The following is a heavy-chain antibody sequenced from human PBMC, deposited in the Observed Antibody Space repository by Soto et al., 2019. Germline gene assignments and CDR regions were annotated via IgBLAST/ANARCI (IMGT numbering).Heavy chain of an antibody. CDR3: ARYSSPSGSLSN. Sequence: SLRLSCAASGFTFSSYAMHWVRQAPGKGLEWVAVISYDGSNKSYADSVKGRFTISRDNSKNTLYLQMNSLRAEDTAVYYCARYSSPSGSLSNWGQGTLVTVSS. V-gene: IGHV3-30-3*01. J-gene: IGHJ4*02. D-gene: IGHD6-13*01. CDR1: GFTFSSYA. CDR2: ISYDGSNK.